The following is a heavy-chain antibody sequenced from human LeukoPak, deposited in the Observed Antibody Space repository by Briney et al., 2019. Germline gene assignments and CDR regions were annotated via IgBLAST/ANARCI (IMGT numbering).Heavy chain of an antibody. V-gene: IGHV3-7*01. CDR1: GFTFSNYW. D-gene: IGHD6-6*01. J-gene: IGHJ4*02. Sequence: GGSLRLSCSASGFTFSNYWMMWVRQAPGKGLEWVCTIRQDDSEKNYVDSVKGRFTISRDNAKFSLYLQMNSLRAEDTAIYYCATDRKLGTWDPRFNYWGQGTLVTVSS. CDR2: IRQDDSEK. CDR3: ATDRKLGTWDPRFNY.